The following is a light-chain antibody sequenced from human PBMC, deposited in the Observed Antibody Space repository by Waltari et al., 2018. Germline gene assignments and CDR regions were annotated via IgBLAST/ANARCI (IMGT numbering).Light chain of an antibody. Sequence: IVVTQPPATLFVSPGESATLFCRASHNVRNKLAWYQQTRGQTPRRLIYGASIRTTDFPTRFSGNGSETEFALTITNVQPEDFAIYYCQQYHELPPLAFGQGTRLEI. CDR3: QQYHELPPLA. CDR2: GAS. V-gene: IGKV3-15*01. CDR1: HNVRNK. J-gene: IGKJ5*01.